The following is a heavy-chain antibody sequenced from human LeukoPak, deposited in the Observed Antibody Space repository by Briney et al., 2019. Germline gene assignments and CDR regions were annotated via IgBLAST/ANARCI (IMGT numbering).Heavy chain of an antibody. J-gene: IGHJ4*02. CDR1: GYTFTGYY. V-gene: IGHV1-2*06. D-gene: IGHD4-17*01. Sequence: ASVKVSCKASGYTFTGYYMHWVRQAPGQGLEWMGRINPNSGGTNYAQKFQGRVTMTRDTSISTAYMELSRLRSDDTAVFYCARLTTVTSTDYWGQGTLVTVSS. CDR2: INPNSGGT. CDR3: ARLTTVTSTDY.